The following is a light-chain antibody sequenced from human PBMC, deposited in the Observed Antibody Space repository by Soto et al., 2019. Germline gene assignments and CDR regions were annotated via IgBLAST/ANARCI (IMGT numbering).Light chain of an antibody. V-gene: IGKV3-15*01. CDR1: QSVSNN. Sequence: EVVMTQSPATLSVSPGERATLSCRASQSVSNNLAWYQQKPGQAPRLLIYAASTRATGLPARFSGSGFGTDFTLTISGLQSEDFAVYYCQQYNDWPRTFGQGTEVEIK. CDR2: AAS. CDR3: QQYNDWPRT. J-gene: IGKJ1*01.